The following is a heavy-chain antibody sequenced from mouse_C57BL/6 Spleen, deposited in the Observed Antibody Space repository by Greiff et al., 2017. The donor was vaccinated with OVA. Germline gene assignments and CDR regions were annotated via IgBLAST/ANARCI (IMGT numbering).Heavy chain of an antibody. V-gene: IGHV1-15*01. CDR2: IDPETGGT. CDR3: TRLDSSGYSWFAY. D-gene: IGHD3-2*02. Sequence: VKLVESGAELVRPGASVTLSCKASGYTFTDYEMHWVKQTPVHGLEWIGAIDPETGGTAYNQKFKGKAILTADKSSSTAYMELRSLTSEDSAVYYCTRLDSSGYSWFAYWGQGTLVTVSA. J-gene: IGHJ3*01. CDR1: GYTFTDYE.